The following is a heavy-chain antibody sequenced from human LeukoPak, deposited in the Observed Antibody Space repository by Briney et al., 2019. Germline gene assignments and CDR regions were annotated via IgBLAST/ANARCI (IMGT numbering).Heavy chain of an antibody. V-gene: IGHV3-23*01. Sequence: GGSLRLSCAASGFTFSSYAMTWVRQAPGKGLEWVSAISGSGDITYYADSVKGRFTISRDNSKNTLYLQMNSLRAEDTAVYYCAKWGTAMVSYYYYGMDVWGQGTTVTVSS. CDR2: ISGSGDIT. CDR3: AKWGTAMVSYYYYGMDV. J-gene: IGHJ6*02. D-gene: IGHD5-18*01. CDR1: GFTFSSYA.